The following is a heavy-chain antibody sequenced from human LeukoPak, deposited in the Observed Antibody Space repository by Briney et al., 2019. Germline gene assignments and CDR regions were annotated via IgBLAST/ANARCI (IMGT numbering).Heavy chain of an antibody. V-gene: IGHV3-30*18. CDR2: ISYDGSNK. Sequence: PGRSLRLSCAASGFTFSSYGMHWVRQAPGKGLEWVAVISYDGSNKYYAESVKGRFTISRDNSKNTLYLQMNSLRAEDTAVYYCAKESGSRSYGAYFPHWGQGTLVTVSS. CDR3: AKESGSRSYGAYFPH. D-gene: IGHD6-13*01. CDR1: GFTFSSYG. J-gene: IGHJ1*01.